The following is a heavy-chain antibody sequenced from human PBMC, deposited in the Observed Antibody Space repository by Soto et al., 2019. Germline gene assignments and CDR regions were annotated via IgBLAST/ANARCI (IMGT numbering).Heavy chain of an antibody. Sequence: SETLSLTCTVSGGSISSGDYYWSWIRQPPGKGLEWIGYIYYSGSTYYNPSLKSRVTISVDTSKNQFSLKLSSVTAADTAVYYCARSITQNPYYYYGMDVWGQGTTVTVSS. D-gene: IGHD3-3*02. CDR3: ARSITQNPYYYYGMDV. J-gene: IGHJ6*02. V-gene: IGHV4-30-4*01. CDR1: GGSISSGDYY. CDR2: IYYSGST.